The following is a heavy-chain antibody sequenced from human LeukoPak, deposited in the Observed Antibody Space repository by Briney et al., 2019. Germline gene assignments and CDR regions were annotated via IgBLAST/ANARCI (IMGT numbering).Heavy chain of an antibody. D-gene: IGHD3-10*01. CDR3: AREVRAYYHESLSIDYYYMDV. CDR2: MYTSGST. Sequence: PSETLSLTCTVSGGSISSYYWSWIRQPAEKGLEWIGRMYTSGSTNYNPSLKSRVTMSVDTSKNQFSLKLSSVTAADTAVYYCAREVRAYYHESLSIDYYYMDVWGKGTTVTISS. J-gene: IGHJ6*03. CDR1: GGSISSYY. V-gene: IGHV4-4*07.